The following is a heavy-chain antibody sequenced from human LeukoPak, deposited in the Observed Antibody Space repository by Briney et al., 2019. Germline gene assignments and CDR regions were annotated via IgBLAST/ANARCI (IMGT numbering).Heavy chain of an antibody. D-gene: IGHD4-17*01. Sequence: ASVKVSCKASGYTFTSYGISWVRQAPGQGLEWMGWISAYNGNTNYAQKLQGRVTMTTDTSTSTAYMELRSLRSDDTAVYYCARGEATVTTDPYGMGVWGQGTTVTVSS. J-gene: IGHJ6*02. CDR2: ISAYNGNT. CDR1: GYTFTSYG. CDR3: ARGEATVTTDPYGMGV. V-gene: IGHV1-18*01.